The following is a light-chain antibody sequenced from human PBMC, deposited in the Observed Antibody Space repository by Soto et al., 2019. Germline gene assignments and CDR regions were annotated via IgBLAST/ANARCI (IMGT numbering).Light chain of an antibody. CDR3: QQYNNWPPDRT. CDR2: GAS. V-gene: IGKV3-15*01. Sequence: EIVMTQSPATLSASPGERATLSCRASQSVGSNLAWYQQKPGQAPRLLIYGASTRATGIPARFSGSGSGTEFTPTISSLQHEDVAIYFCQQYNNWPPDRTFGQGTKVEIK. CDR1: QSVGSN. J-gene: IGKJ1*01.